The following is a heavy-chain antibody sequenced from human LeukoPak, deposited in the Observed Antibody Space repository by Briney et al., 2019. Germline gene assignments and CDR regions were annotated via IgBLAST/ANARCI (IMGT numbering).Heavy chain of an antibody. D-gene: IGHD3-9*01. CDR3: ARGGLYYDILTGFDF. CDR1: GGSISSYF. Sequence: SETLSLTCTVSGGSISSYFWNWIRQPPGKGLEWIGDIDDSGSTNYNPSLKSRVTISLDTSKNQFSLKLTSVTAADTAVYYCARGGLYYDILTGFDFWGQGTLVAVSS. J-gene: IGHJ4*02. V-gene: IGHV4-59*01. CDR2: IDDSGST.